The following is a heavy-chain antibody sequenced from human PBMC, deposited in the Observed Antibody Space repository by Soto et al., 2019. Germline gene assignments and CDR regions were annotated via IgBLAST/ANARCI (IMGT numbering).Heavy chain of an antibody. CDR2: INIGNGKT. V-gene: IGHV1-3*04. D-gene: IGHD3-10*01. CDR1: GYTFTRYA. CDR3: AREGVNYGWYVDL. J-gene: IGHJ2*01. Sequence: QVPLVQSGAEVRKPGASVKVSCKASGYTFTRYAMHWVRQAPGQRLEWVGWINIGNGKTKYSQKFQGRVTITRDTSATTVYLELSSLRSEDTAVYYCAREGVNYGWYVDLWGRGTLATVSS.